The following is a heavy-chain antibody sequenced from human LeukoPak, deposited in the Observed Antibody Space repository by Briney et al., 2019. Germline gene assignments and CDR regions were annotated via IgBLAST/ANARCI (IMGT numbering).Heavy chain of an antibody. CDR3: ARRSPPDHYHFDY. Sequence: PSETLSLTCAVYGGSFSGYYWSWIRQPPGKGLEWIGYIYYSGSTNYSPSLKSRVTISVDTSQNQFSLRLSSVTAADTAVYYCARRSPPDHYHFDYWGQGTLVTVSS. V-gene: IGHV4-59*08. J-gene: IGHJ4*02. CDR1: GGSFSGYY. D-gene: IGHD1-14*01. CDR2: IYYSGST.